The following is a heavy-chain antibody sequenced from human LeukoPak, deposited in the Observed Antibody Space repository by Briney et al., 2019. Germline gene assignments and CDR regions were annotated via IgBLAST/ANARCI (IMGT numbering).Heavy chain of an antibody. V-gene: IGHV4-34*01. Sequence: SETLSLTCAVYGGSFSGYYWSWIRQPPGKGLEGIGEINHSGSTNYNPSLKSRVTISVDTSKNQFSLKLSSVTAADTAVYYCARAPNAAGHYFDYWGQGTLVTVSS. D-gene: IGHD6-13*01. J-gene: IGHJ4*02. CDR2: INHSGST. CDR1: GGSFSGYY. CDR3: ARAPNAAGHYFDY.